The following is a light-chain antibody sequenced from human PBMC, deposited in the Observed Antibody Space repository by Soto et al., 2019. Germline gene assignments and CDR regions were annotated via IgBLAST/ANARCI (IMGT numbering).Light chain of an antibody. Sequence: DIQMTQSPATLSASVGDRVTITCRASQSSSNWLAWYQQKPGKAPKLLIYVASTLVFGVPSRFSGSGSGTEFTLTISGLQPDDFATYYCQQYNSYPLTFGPGTKVDIK. CDR1: QSSSNW. CDR3: QQYNSYPLT. J-gene: IGKJ3*01. V-gene: IGKV1-5*03. CDR2: VAS.